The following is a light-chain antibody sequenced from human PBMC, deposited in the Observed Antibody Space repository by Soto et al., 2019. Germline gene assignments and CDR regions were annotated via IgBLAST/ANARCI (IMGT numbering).Light chain of an antibody. V-gene: IGLV2-14*03. CDR2: EVS. CDR1: SSDVGEENY. Sequence: QSALTQPPSASGSPGQSVTITCSGTSSDVGEENYVSWYQQHPGKVPKLIIYEVSHRPSGVSNRFSGSKSGNTASLTISGLQADDEADYYCNSFTTSTTPYVFGTGTKV. J-gene: IGLJ1*01. CDR3: NSFTTSTTPYV.